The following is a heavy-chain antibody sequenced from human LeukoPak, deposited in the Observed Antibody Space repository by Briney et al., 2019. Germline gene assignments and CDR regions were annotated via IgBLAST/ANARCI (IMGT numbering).Heavy chain of an antibody. V-gene: IGHV4-31*02. J-gene: IGHJ4*02. Sequence: LRLSCAASGFTFSDFYMSWIRQHPGKGLEWIGYIYYSGSTYYNPSLKSRVTISVDTSKNQFSLKLSSVTAADTAVYYCASGSGGPSDYWGQGTLVTVSS. CDR2: IYYSGST. D-gene: IGHD2-15*01. CDR1: GFTFSDFY. CDR3: ASGSGGPSDY.